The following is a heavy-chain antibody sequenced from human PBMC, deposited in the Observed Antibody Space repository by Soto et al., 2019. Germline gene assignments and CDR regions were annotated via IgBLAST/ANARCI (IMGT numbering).Heavy chain of an antibody. Sequence: QVQLQESGPGLVKPSETLSLTCTVSGGSISSYYWSWIRQPPGKGLEWIGYIYYSGSTNYNPSLKSVVPISVDTSKNQLSLKLSSVTAADTAVYYCARVAHYDFWSGYYENYYYYYMDVWGKGTTVTVSS. D-gene: IGHD3-3*01. J-gene: IGHJ6*03. CDR1: GGSISSYY. CDR2: IYYSGST. CDR3: ARVAHYDFWSGYYENYYYYYMDV. V-gene: IGHV4-59*01.